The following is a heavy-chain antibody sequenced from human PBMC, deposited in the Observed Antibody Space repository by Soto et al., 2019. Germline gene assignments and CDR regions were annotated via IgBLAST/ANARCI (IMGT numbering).Heavy chain of an antibody. J-gene: IGHJ4*01. D-gene: IGHD3-22*01. V-gene: IGHV4-31*03. CDR3: ARGGYYYENSGQNAYDY. Sequence: SETLSLTCTVSGGSISSGGYYWSWIRQHPGKGLEWIGYIYYGGSTYYNPSLKSRATISGDTSKNQFSLKLSSATAADTAVYYCARGGYYYENSGQNAYDYWGQGILVTVSS. CDR1: GGSISSGGYY. CDR2: IYYGGST.